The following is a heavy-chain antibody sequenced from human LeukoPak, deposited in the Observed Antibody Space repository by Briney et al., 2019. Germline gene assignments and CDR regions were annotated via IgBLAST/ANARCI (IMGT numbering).Heavy chain of an antibody. CDR1: GGSISSSSYH. V-gene: IGHV4-39*07. J-gene: IGHJ6*03. CDR2: IYYSGST. Sequence: PSETLSLTCTVSGGSISSSSYHWGWIRQPPGKGLEWIGSIYYSGSTYYNPSLKSRVTVSVDTSKNQFSLKLSSVTAADTAVYYCARANGGDFWSGYYTNGGYYYYMDVWGKGTTVTVSS. CDR3: ARANGGDFWSGYYTNGGYYYYMDV. D-gene: IGHD3-3*01.